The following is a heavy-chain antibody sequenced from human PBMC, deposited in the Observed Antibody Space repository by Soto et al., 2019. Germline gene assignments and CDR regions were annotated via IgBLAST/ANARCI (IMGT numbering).Heavy chain of an antibody. CDR2: IYHSGST. CDR3: ARAAAAGSYNWFDP. CDR1: GGSISSSNW. D-gene: IGHD6-13*01. V-gene: IGHV4-4*02. Sequence: ASETLSLTCAVSGGSISSSNWWSWVRQPPGKGLEWIGEIYHSGSTNYNPSLKSRVTISVDKSKNQFSLKLSSVTAADTAVYYCARAAAAGSYNWFDPWGQGTLVTVSS. J-gene: IGHJ5*02.